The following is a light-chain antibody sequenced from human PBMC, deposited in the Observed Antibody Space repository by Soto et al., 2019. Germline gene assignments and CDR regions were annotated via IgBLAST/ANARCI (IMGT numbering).Light chain of an antibody. CDR2: DVS. CDR1: SSDVGGYNY. Sequence: QSVLTQPASVSGSPGQSITISCTGTSSDVGGYNYVSWYQQHPGKAPKLMIYDVSNRPSGVSKRFSGAKSGNTACLTISGLQAEDEADYYWSSYTSSSTPDVFGTGTKVTVL. V-gene: IGLV2-14*01. CDR3: SSYTSSSTPDV. J-gene: IGLJ1*01.